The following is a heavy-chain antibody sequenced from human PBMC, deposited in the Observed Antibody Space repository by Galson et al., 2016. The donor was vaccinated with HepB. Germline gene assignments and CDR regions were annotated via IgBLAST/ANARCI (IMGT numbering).Heavy chain of an antibody. CDR3: ARGARHYDVLSTHGLDG. V-gene: IGHV6-1*01. D-gene: IGHD3-9*01. J-gene: IGHJ6*02. CDR1: GDSVSSNTAA. Sequence: CAISGDSVSSNTAAWNWIRQSPSRGLEWLGRAYYRSRWYRDYAESLKGRIDISPDTSKNHFSLQLNSVTPEDTSVYFCARGARHYDVLSTHGLDGWGRGTTVTVS. CDR2: AYYRSRWYR.